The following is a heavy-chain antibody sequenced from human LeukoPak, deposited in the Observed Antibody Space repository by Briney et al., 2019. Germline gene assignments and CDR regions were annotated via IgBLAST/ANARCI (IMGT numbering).Heavy chain of an antibody. D-gene: IGHD6-13*01. V-gene: IGHV3-11*01. Sequence: GGSLRLSCAASGFTFSDYYMSWLRQAPGKGLEWASYISSSGSTIYYADSVKGGFTISRDNAKNSLYLQMNSLRAEDTAVYYCARDNGAAPTDYWGQGTLVTVSS. CDR1: GFTFSDYY. CDR2: ISSSGSTI. J-gene: IGHJ4*02. CDR3: ARDNGAAPTDY.